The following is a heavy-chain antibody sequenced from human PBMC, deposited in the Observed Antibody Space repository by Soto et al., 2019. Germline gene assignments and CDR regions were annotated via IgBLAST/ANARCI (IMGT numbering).Heavy chain of an antibody. J-gene: IGHJ5*02. V-gene: IGHV4-59*01. CDR2: IYYSGST. CDR3: ARDTTWQLGRCRSFDP. D-gene: IGHD6-6*01. CDR1: GGSISSYY. Sequence: QVQLQESGPGLVKPSETLSLTCTVSGGSISSYYWSWIRQPPGKGLEWIGYIYYSGSTNYNPSLKSRVTISVDTSKNQFSLKLSSVTAADTAVYYCARDTTWQLGRCRSFDPWGQGTLVTVSS.